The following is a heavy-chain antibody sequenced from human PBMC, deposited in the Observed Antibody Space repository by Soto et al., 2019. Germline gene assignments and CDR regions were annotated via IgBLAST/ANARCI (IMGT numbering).Heavy chain of an antibody. Sequence: QVQLVESGGGVVQPGRSLRLSCAASGFTFSGYDMHWVRQAPGKGLEWVAVISYDGSNKHYGDSVKGRFTISRDNSKKTLYLQMNSLRTEDTAVYYCATGALLVRGVISAFDIWGQGTMDTVSS. J-gene: IGHJ3*02. CDR1: GFTFSGYD. CDR2: ISYDGSNK. D-gene: IGHD3-10*01. V-gene: IGHV3-30*03. CDR3: ATGALLVRGVISAFDI.